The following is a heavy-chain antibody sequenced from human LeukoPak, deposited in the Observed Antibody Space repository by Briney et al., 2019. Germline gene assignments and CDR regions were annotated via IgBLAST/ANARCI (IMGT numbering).Heavy chain of an antibody. CDR1: GFTFSSYA. CDR2: ISGSGGRA. V-gene: IGHV3-23*01. J-gene: IGHJ4*02. Sequence: PGGSLRLSCAASGFTFSSYAMSWVRQAPGKGLEWVSAISGSGGRAYYADSVKGRFTISRDNSKDTLYLQMNSLRAEDTAVYYCAKEQNSKGYFDYWGQGTLVTVSS. CDR3: AKEQNSKGYFDY. D-gene: IGHD4-23*01.